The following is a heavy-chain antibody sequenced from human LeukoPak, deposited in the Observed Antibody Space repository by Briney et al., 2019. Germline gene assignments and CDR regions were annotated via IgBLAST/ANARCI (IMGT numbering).Heavy chain of an antibody. CDR1: GGSISSSSYY. CDR3: ARGTVGITMIGHFDY. CDR2: IYYSGST. V-gene: IGHV4-39*07. Sequence: PSETLSLTCTVSGGSISSSSYYWGWIRQPPGKGLEWIGSIYYSGSTYYNPSLKSRVTISVDTSKNQFSLKLSSVTAADTAVYYCARGTVGITMIGHFDYWGQGTLVTVSS. D-gene: IGHD3-22*01. J-gene: IGHJ4*02.